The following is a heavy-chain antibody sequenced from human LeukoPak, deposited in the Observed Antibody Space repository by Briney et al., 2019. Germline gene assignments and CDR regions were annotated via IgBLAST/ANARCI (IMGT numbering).Heavy chain of an antibody. D-gene: IGHD3-22*01. CDR1: GYTFTNNG. CDR3: ARDPGQYYYDSSGSLAFDI. V-gene: IGHV7-4-1*02. CDR2: INTNTGNP. J-gene: IGHJ3*02. Sequence: ASVKVSCKASGYTFTNNGISWVRQAPGQGLEWMGWINTNTGNPTYAQGFTGRFVFSLDTSVSTAYLQISSLKAEDTAVYYCARDPGQYYYDSSGSLAFDIWGQGTMVTVSS.